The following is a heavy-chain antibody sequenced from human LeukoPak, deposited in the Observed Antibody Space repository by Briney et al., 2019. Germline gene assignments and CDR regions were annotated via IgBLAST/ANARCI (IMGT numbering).Heavy chain of an antibody. D-gene: IGHD2-2*01. Sequence: GRSLRLSCAASGFTFSSYAMSWVRQAPGKGLEWVSATSGSGGSTYYADSVKGRFTISRDNSKNTLYLQMNSLRAEDTAVYYCAKDEVIVVVPAAMWYWGQGTLVTVSS. CDR2: TSGSGGST. J-gene: IGHJ4*02. V-gene: IGHV3-23*01. CDR3: AKDEVIVVVPAAMWY. CDR1: GFTFSSYA.